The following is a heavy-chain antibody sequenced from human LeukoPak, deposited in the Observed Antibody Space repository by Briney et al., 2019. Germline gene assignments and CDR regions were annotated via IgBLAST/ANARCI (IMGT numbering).Heavy chain of an antibody. Sequence: SETLSLTCTVSSGSISSYYWSWIRQPAGKGLEWIGRIYTSGSTNYNPSLKSRVTMSVDTSKNQFSLKLSSVTAADTAVYYCARDQYPYLEDDYYYYYGMDVWGQGTTVTVSS. J-gene: IGHJ6*02. CDR3: ARDQYPYLEDDYYYYYGMDV. CDR1: SGSISSYY. D-gene: IGHD4-11*01. CDR2: IYTSGST. V-gene: IGHV4-4*07.